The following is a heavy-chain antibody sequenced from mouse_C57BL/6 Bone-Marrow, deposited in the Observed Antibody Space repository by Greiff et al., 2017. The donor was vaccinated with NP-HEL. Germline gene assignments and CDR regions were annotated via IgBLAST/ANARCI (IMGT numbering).Heavy chain of an antibody. Sequence: EVQGVESGGDLVKPGGSLKLSCAASGFTFSSYGMSWVRQTPDKRLAWVATISSGGSYTYYPDRVKGRFTISSDNAKNTLYLQRSSLKSEDTAMYYCASPYDYDVAWFAYWGQGTLVTVSA. CDR2: ISSGGSYT. D-gene: IGHD2-4*01. J-gene: IGHJ3*01. CDR3: ASPYDYDVAWFAY. V-gene: IGHV5-6*01. CDR1: GFTFSSYG.